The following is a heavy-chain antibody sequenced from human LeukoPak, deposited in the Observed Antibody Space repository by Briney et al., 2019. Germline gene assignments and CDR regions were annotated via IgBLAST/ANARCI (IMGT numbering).Heavy chain of an antibody. V-gene: IGHV1-18*04. CDR2: INAYNGNT. D-gene: IGHD2-21*02. Sequence: ASVKVSCKASGYTFTSYGISWVRQAPGQGLEWMGWINAYNGNTKYAQKLQGRVTITTDTSTSTAYMELRSLRSDDTAVYYCARDLGLAYCGGDCYSEDAFDIWCQGTMVTVSS. CDR1: GYTFTSYG. CDR3: ARDLGLAYCGGDCYSEDAFDI. J-gene: IGHJ3*02.